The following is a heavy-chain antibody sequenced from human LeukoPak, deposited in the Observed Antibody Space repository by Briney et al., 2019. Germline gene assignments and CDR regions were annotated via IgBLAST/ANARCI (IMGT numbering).Heavy chain of an antibody. CDR3: ARSSMVRGVIYPLDV. CDR2: IYTSGST. V-gene: IGHV4-61*02. J-gene: IGHJ6*04. D-gene: IGHD3-10*01. Sequence: SETLSLTCTVSGGSISSGSYYWSWIRQPAGKGLEWIGRIYTSGSTNYTPSLKSRVTISVDTSKNQFSLKLSSVTAADTAVYYCARSSMVRGVIYPLDVWGKGTTVTISS. CDR1: GGSISSGSYY.